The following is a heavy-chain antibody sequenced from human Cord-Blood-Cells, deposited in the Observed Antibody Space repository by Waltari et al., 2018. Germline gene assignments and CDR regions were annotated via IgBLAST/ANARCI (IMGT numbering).Heavy chain of an antibody. J-gene: IGHJ4*02. D-gene: IGHD3-16*01. CDR2: INPNSGGT. V-gene: IGHV1-2*02. CDR1: GYTFTGYY. Sequence: QVQLVQSGAEVKKPGASVKVSCKASGYTFTGYYMHWVRQAPGQGLEWMGWINPNSGGTNYAQKFQGRVTMTRDTSISTAYMELSRLRSDDTAVDYCARDWGHQLPRDGEPTPHFDYWGQGTLVTVSS. CDR3: ARDWGHQLPRDGEPTPHFDY.